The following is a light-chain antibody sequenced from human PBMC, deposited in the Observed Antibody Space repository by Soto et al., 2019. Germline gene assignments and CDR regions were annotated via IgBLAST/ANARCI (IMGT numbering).Light chain of an antibody. J-gene: IGKJ1*01. CDR1: ETIARY. Sequence: SPSSLSASVVDRVTITCRASETIARYLNWYQQKPGKAPNLLIYAASTLKSGFPSRFSGTGSGTDFTLTISRLQPEDFATYYCQQTYNPPRTFGQGTKVDIK. CDR3: QQTYNPPRT. V-gene: IGKV1-39*01. CDR2: AAS.